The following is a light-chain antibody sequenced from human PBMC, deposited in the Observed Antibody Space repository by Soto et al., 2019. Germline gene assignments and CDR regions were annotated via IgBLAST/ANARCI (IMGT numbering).Light chain of an antibody. CDR2: GAS. Sequence: EIVFTQSPGTLSLSPGERATLSCRASQSITSSYLAWYQQKPGQAPRLLIYGASYRATGIPDRFSGSGSGTDFTLTISRLEPEDFAVYYCHQYGSSPSTFGQGTKVDIK. J-gene: IGKJ1*01. CDR1: QSITSSY. V-gene: IGKV3-20*01. CDR3: HQYGSSPST.